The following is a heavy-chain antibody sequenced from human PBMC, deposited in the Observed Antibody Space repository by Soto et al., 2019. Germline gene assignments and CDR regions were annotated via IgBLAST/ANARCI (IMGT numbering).Heavy chain of an antibody. CDR2: IYPGDSDT. CDR3: ARQGSSYRHWFDP. J-gene: IGHJ5*02. D-gene: IGHD2-15*01. CDR1: GYTFTDYW. V-gene: IGHV5-51*01. Sequence: LGESLKISCKGSGYTFTDYWIGWVRQLPGKGLEWMGIIYPGDSDTRYSPSFQGHVTITVDKSTSTAYLQWNTLKASDTAMYYCARQGSSYRHWFDPWGQGTLVTVSS.